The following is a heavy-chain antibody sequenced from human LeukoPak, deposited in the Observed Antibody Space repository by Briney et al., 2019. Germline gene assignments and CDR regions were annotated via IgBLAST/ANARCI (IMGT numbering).Heavy chain of an antibody. J-gene: IGHJ4*02. D-gene: IGHD4-17*01. CDR2: ISWNSGSI. V-gene: IGHV3-9*01. CDR3: AKDFNPSYSDYGFFDY. CDR1: GFTFDDYA. Sequence: AGGSLRLSCAASGFTFDDYAMHWVRQAPGKGLEWVSGISWNSGSIGYADSVKGRFTISRDNAKNSLYLQMNSLRAEDTALYYCAKDFNPSYSDYGFFDYWGQGTLVTVSS.